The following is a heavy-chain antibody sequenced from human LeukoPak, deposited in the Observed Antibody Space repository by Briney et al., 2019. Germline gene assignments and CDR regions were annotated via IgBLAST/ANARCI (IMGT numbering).Heavy chain of an antibody. V-gene: IGHV1-69-2*01. Sequence: ASAKISCKVSGYTFTDYYMHWVQQAPGKGLEWMGLVDPEDGETIYAEKFQGRVTITADTSTDTAYMELSSLRSEDTAVYYCATLWSRYCSGGSCYDRYYFDYWGQGTLVTVSS. CDR2: VDPEDGET. J-gene: IGHJ4*02. CDR3: ATLWSRYCSGGSCYDRYYFDY. CDR1: GYTFTDYY. D-gene: IGHD2-15*01.